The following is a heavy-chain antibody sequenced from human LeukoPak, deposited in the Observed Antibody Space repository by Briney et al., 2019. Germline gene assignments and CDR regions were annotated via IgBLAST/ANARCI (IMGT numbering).Heavy chain of an antibody. CDR2: IYSDNT. CDR1: GFTVSSNS. D-gene: IGHD6-13*01. CDR3: ATHLEGAVTKQLNWFDP. V-gene: IGHV3-53*01. Sequence: PGGSLRLSCTVSGFTVSSNSMSWVRQAPGKGLEWVSFIYSDNTHYSDSVKGRFTISRDNSKNTLYLQMNSLRAEDTAVYYCATHLEGAVTKQLNWFDPWGQGTLVTVSS. J-gene: IGHJ5*02.